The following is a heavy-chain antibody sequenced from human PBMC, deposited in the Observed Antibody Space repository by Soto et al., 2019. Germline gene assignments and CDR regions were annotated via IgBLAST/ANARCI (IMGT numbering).Heavy chain of an antibody. Sequence: QVQLVQSGAEVKKPGASVKVSCKASGYTFTSYDINWVRQATGQGPEWMGWTNSNSGNTCYAQKFQGRVTMTRNTSLSTAYLDLSSLRSENTAVYYCARAKTSYGMDVWGQGTTVTVSS. CDR1: GYTFTSYD. CDR3: ARAKTSYGMDV. J-gene: IGHJ6*02. V-gene: IGHV1-8*01. CDR2: TNSNSGNT.